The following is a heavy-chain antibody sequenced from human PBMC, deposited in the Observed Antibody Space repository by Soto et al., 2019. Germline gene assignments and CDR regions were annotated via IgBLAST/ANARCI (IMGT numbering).Heavy chain of an antibody. CDR1: GFTFSSYS. Sequence: EVQLVESGGGLVKPGGSLRLSCAASGFTFSSYSMNWVRQAPGKGLEWVSSISSSSSYIYYADSVKGRFTISRDNAKNSLYLQMNSLRAEDTAVYYCASGIAVAGRSIDYWGQGTLVTVSS. J-gene: IGHJ4*02. V-gene: IGHV3-21*01. CDR2: ISSSSSYI. CDR3: ASGIAVAGRSIDY. D-gene: IGHD6-19*01.